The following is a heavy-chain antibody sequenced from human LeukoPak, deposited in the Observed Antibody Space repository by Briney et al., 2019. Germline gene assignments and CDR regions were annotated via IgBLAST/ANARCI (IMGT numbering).Heavy chain of an antibody. J-gene: IGHJ6*02. V-gene: IGHV4-30-4*01. Sequence: SETLFLTCTVSGGSISSGDYYWSWIRQPPGKGLEWIGYIYYSGSTYYNPSLKSRVTISVDTSKNQFSLKLSSVTAADTAVYYCARDPEYADYRYGIDVWGQGTTVTVSS. CDR2: IYYSGST. D-gene: IGHD4-17*01. CDR1: GGSISSGDYY. CDR3: ARDPEYADYRYGIDV.